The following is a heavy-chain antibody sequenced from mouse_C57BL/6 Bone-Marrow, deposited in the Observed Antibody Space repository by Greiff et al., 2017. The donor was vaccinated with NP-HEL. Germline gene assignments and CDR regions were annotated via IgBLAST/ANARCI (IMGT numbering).Heavy chain of an antibody. D-gene: IGHD3-1*01. Sequence: DVKLVESGGGLVKPGGSLKLSCAASGFTFSSYTMSWVRQTPEKRLEWVATISGGGGNTYYPDSVKGRFTISRDNAKNTLYLQMSSLRSEDTALYYCARLSGLFAYWGQGTLVTVSA. CDR3: ARLSGLFAY. J-gene: IGHJ3*01. V-gene: IGHV5-9*01. CDR1: GFTFSSYT. CDR2: ISGGGGNT.